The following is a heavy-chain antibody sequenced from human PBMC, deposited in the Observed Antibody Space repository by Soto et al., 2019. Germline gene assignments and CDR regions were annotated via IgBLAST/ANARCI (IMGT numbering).Heavy chain of an antibody. V-gene: IGHV1-8*01. CDR1: AYTFTSYD. CDR3: ARERTRGFDP. J-gene: IGHJ5*02. CDR2: MNPNSGNT. Sequence: QVQLVQSGAEVKKPGASVKVSCKASAYTFTSYDINWVRQATGQGLEWMGWMNPNSGNTGYAQKFQGRVTMTRNTTISTGYKEMSILRSEDTAVYYCARERTRGFDPWCQGTMVTVSS.